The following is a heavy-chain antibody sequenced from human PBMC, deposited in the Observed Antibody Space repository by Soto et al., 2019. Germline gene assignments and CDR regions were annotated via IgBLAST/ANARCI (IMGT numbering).Heavy chain of an antibody. D-gene: IGHD2-8*01. CDR3: ARAEGRGVLMVYIYYMDV. Sequence: QVQLQESGPGLVKPSQTLSLTCTVSGGSISSGGYYWSWIRQHPGKGLEWIGYIYYSGSTYYNPSLKSRVTLSVSTSKNQFSLKLSSVTAADTAVYYCARAEGRGVLMVYIYYMDVWGKGTTVTVSS. J-gene: IGHJ6*03. V-gene: IGHV4-31*03. CDR1: GGSISSGGYY. CDR2: IYYSGST.